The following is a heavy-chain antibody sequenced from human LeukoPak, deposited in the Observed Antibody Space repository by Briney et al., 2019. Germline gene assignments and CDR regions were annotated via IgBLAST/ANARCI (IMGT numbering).Heavy chain of an antibody. CDR1: GGTFSSYA. CDR2: IIPIFGTA. Sequence: GASVKVSCKASGGTFSSYAISWVRQAPGQGLEWMGGIIPIFGTANYAQKFQGRVTMTWDTSTSTVYMELSSLRSEDTAVYYCARPGDPRGLDAFDIWGQGTMVTVSS. J-gene: IGHJ3*02. D-gene: IGHD2-21*02. CDR3: ARPGDPRGLDAFDI. V-gene: IGHV1-69*06.